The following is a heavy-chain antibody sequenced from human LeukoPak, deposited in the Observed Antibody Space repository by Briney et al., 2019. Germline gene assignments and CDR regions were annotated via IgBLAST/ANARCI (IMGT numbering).Heavy chain of an antibody. D-gene: IGHD5-12*01. CDR2: IWYDGSNK. CDR3: AKGRGYSGYQKVDY. V-gene: IGHV3-33*06. J-gene: IGHJ4*02. Sequence: GRSLGLSCAASGFTFSSYGMHWVRQAPGKGLEWVAVIWYDGSNKYYADSVKGRFTISRDNSKNTLYLQMNSLRAEDTAVYYCAKGRGYSGYQKVDYWGQGTLVTVSS. CDR1: GFTFSSYG.